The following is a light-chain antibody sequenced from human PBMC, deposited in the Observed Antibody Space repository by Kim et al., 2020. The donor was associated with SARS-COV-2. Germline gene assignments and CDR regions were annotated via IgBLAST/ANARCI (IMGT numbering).Light chain of an antibody. CDR1: SSNMGNNY. Sequence: GQKVTISGSGSSSNMGNNYVSWYQQLPGTAPKLLIYDNNKRPSGIPDRFSGSKSGTSATLGITGLQTGDEADYYCGTWDSSLSAYVFGTGTKVTVL. CDR2: DNN. CDR3: GTWDSSLSAYV. J-gene: IGLJ1*01. V-gene: IGLV1-51*01.